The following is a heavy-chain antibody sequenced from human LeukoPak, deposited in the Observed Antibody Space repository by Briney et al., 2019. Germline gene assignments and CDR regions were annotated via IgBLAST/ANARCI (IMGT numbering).Heavy chain of an antibody. V-gene: IGHV3-21*01. D-gene: IGHD3-10*01. CDR2: ITSSSSYT. Sequence: PGGSLRLACAASGFTFSSYSMNWVRQAPGKGLEWVSSITSSSSYTYYAESVKGRFTIPRDNAENSLYLQMNSLRAEDTAVYYCARDPYFGELSPHVYYWYMDVWGKGTTVTISS. CDR3: ARDPYFGELSPHVYYWYMDV. CDR1: GFTFSSYS. J-gene: IGHJ6*03.